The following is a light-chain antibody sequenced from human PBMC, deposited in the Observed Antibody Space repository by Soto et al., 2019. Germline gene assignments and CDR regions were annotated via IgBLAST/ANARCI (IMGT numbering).Light chain of an antibody. CDR1: QSVSSSY. CDR3: HHYET. V-gene: IGKV3-20*01. J-gene: IGKJ1*01. Sequence: IVLTQSPGTLSLSPVESATLSCRASQSVSSSYLAWYQQKPGQAPRLLIYGASNRATGIPDRFSGSGSGTDFTLTISRLEPEDFTVYYCHHYETFGQGTKVDIK. CDR2: GAS.